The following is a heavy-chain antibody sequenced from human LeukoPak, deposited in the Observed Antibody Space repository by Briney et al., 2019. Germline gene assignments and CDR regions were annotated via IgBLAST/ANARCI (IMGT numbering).Heavy chain of an antibody. V-gene: IGHV4-39*07. CDR2: GDYSGGT. D-gene: IGHD3-3*01. CDR3: ARTETYYDFWSGYRD. CDR1: GDSFTSVTDY. Sequence: SETLSLTCTVSGDSFTSVTDYWAWIRQPPGKGLEWIASGDYSGGTYYNPSLESRVAISADMSKNQFSLKLSSVTAADTAVYYCARTETYYDFWSGYRDWGQGTLVTVSS. J-gene: IGHJ4*02.